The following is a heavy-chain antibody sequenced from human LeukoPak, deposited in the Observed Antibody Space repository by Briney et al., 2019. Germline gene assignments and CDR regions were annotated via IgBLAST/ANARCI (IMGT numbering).Heavy chain of an antibody. Sequence: PGGSLRLSCAASGVTSNNYAMSWVRQAPGKGLEWIGYIYYSGSTNYNPSLKSRVTISVDTSKNQFSLKLSSVTAADTAVYYCASAEGDDKFDYWGQGTLVTVSS. J-gene: IGHJ4*02. V-gene: IGHV4-59*01. CDR3: ASAEGDDKFDY. CDR2: IYYSGST. D-gene: IGHD5-24*01. CDR1: GVTSNNYA.